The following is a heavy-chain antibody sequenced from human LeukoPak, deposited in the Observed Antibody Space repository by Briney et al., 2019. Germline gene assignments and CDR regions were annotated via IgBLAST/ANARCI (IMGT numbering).Heavy chain of an antibody. CDR2: ISYDGSNK. J-gene: IGHJ4*02. CDR1: GFTFSSYG. CDR3: AKDDYSNISVF. D-gene: IGHD4-11*01. V-gene: IGHV3-30*18. Sequence: PGGSLRLSCAASGFTFSSYGMHWVRQAPGKGLEWVAVISYDGSNKYYADSVKGRFTISRDNSKNTLYLQMNSLRAEDTAVYYCAKDDYSNISVFGGQGTLVTVSS.